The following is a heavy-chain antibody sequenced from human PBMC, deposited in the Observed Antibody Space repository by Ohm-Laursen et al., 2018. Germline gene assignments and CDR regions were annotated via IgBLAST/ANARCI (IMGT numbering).Heavy chain of an antibody. J-gene: IGHJ4*02. Sequence: SLRLSCAASGFIVNSNHMSWVRQAPGKGLEWVSVINTEDQTFYLNSVKGGFSISRDNSKNTVYLQMNSLRVEDTAVYYCARGIVRGVTGPDYWGQGTLVTVSS. CDR2: INTEDQT. D-gene: IGHD1-14*01. CDR1: GFIVNSNH. CDR3: ARGIVRGVTGPDY. V-gene: IGHV3-66*01.